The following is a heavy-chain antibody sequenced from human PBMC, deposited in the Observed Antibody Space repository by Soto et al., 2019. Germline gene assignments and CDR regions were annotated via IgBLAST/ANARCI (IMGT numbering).Heavy chain of an antibody. CDR2: IYYSGST. CDR1: GGSISSYY. V-gene: IGHV4-59*01. CDR3: ASSSPYCTNGVCRYYYYYYGMDV. D-gene: IGHD2-8*01. J-gene: IGHJ6*02. Sequence: QVQLQESGPGLVKPSETLSLTCTVSGGSISSYYWSWIRQPPGKGLEWIGYIYYSGSTNYNPSLKRRVTISVDTSKNQFSLKLSSVTAADTAVYYCASSSPYCTNGVCRYYYYYYGMDVWGQGTTVTVSS.